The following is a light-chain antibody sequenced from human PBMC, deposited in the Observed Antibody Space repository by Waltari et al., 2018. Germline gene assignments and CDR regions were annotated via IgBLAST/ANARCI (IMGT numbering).Light chain of an antibody. CDR3: CSYAGSSPHVI. Sequence: QSALTQPASVSGSPGQSITISCTGRSSDVGSYKFVSWYQQPPGKAPQLMIYGGSQRPSGVSNRLSGSKAGTTASRTISGLRAEDEADYYCCSYAGSSPHVIFGGGTKLTVL. V-gene: IGLV2-23*01. CDR2: GGS. CDR1: SSDVGSYKF. J-gene: IGLJ2*01.